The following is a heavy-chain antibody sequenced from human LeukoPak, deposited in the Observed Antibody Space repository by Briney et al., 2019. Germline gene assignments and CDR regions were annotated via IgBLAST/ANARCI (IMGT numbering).Heavy chain of an antibody. Sequence: PGGSLRLSCAASGFSFSNYWVHWVRQAPGQGLLWVSRINREGTSTDHADSVKGRFSISRDHAKNTVSLQMNSLRAEDTAVYYCVTLTTAVNEQAFDMWGQGTMVTVSS. D-gene: IGHD4-23*01. CDR2: INREGTST. J-gene: IGHJ3*02. CDR3: VTLTTAVNEQAFDM. CDR1: GFSFSNYW. V-gene: IGHV3-74*01.